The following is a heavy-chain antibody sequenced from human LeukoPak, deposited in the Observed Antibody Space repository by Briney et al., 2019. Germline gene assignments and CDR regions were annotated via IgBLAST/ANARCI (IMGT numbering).Heavy chain of an antibody. D-gene: IGHD6-19*01. Sequence: GASVKVSCKASGGTFSSYAISWVRQAPGQGLEWMGGIIPIFGTANYAQKFQGRVTITTDESTSTAYMELSSLRSEDTAVYYCASRGWAVAGTRGPYYFDYWGQGTLVTVSS. CDR3: ASRGWAVAGTRGPYYFDY. CDR2: IIPIFGTA. CDR1: GGTFSSYA. J-gene: IGHJ4*02. V-gene: IGHV1-69*05.